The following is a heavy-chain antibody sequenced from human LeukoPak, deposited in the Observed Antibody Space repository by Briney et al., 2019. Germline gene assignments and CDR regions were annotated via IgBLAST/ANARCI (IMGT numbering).Heavy chain of an antibody. CDR3: ARLGCSSTSCYIQRHRNYYYYMGV. V-gene: IGHV5-51*01. D-gene: IGHD2-2*02. Sequence: GESLKISCKGSGYSFTSYWIGWVRQMPGKGLEWMGIIYPGDSDTRYSPSFQGQVTISADKSISTAYLQWSSLKASDTAMYYCARLGCSSTSCYIQRHRNYYYYMGVWGKGTTVTVSS. CDR2: IYPGDSDT. CDR1: GYSFTSYW. J-gene: IGHJ6*03.